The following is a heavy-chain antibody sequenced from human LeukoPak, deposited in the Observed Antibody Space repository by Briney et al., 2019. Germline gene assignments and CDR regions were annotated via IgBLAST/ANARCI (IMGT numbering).Heavy chain of an antibody. CDR3: ARVDYSGYDTRGWFDP. CDR1: GGSISTYY. Sequence: SETLSLTCTVSGGSISTYYWSWIRQPPGKGLEWLGYIYYSGSTNYNPSLRSRVTISVDTSKDQFSLKLSSVTAADTAVYYCARVDYSGYDTRGWFDPWGQGTLVTVSS. CDR2: IYYSGST. D-gene: IGHD5-12*01. J-gene: IGHJ5*02. V-gene: IGHV4-59*01.